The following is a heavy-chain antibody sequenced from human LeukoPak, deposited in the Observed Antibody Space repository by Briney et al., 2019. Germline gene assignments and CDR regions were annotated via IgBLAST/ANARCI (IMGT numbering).Heavy chain of an antibody. CDR2: IYYSGST. CDR3: ARVLSGYRSDY. Sequence: PSETLSLTCTVSGGSISSYYWRWIRQPPGKGLEWIVYIYYSGSTNYNPSLKSRVTISVDTSKNQFSLKLSSVTAADTAVYYCARVLSGYRSDYWGQGTLVTVPS. V-gene: IGHV4-59*12. CDR1: GGSISSYY. J-gene: IGHJ4*02. D-gene: IGHD3-22*01.